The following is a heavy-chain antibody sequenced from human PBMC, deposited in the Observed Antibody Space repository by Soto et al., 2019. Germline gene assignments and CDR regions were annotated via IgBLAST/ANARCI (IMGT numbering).Heavy chain of an antibody. J-gene: IGHJ4*02. CDR1: GFTFSAYG. V-gene: IGHV3-30*18. Sequence: QVQLVESGGGVAQPGTSLTLSSAASGFTFSAYGMHWVRQATGKGLEWVAVVSYDGNRKLYAGSVSGRFTISRDNSKNTLHLQMNSLSSDDTAVYYCAKVSVGYVDPNLGLAEAYWGQGARVTVSS. CDR2: VSYDGNRK. D-gene: IGHD2-2*01. CDR3: AKVSVGYVDPNLGLAEAY.